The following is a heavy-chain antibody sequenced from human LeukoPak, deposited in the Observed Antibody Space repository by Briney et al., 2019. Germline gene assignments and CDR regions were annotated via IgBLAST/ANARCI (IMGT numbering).Heavy chain of an antibody. V-gene: IGHV1-2*02. CDR2: INPNSGGT. CDR1: GYTFTGYY. J-gene: IGHJ5*02. D-gene: IGHD1/OR15-1a*01. Sequence: ASVKVSCKASGYTFTGYYMHWVRQAPGRGLEWMGWINPNSGGTNYAQKFQGRVTMTRDTSISTAYMELSRLRSDDTAVYYCARDTNWDKRRNNWFDPWGQGTLVTVSS. CDR3: ARDTNWDKRRNNWFDP.